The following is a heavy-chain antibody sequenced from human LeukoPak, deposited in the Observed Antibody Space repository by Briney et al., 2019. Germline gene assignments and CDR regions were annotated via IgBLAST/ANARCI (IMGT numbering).Heavy chain of an antibody. J-gene: IGHJ4*02. CDR2: IYYSGST. D-gene: IGHD1-1*01. CDR3: AREYNWNGRGRRLDY. V-gene: IGHV4-39*07. Sequence: PSETLSLTCTVSGGSISSSSYYWGWIRQPPGKGLEWIGGIYYSGSTYYNPSLKSRVTISVDTSRNQFSLKLSSVTAADTAVYYCAREYNWNGRGRRLDYWGQGTLVTVSS. CDR1: GGSISSSSYY.